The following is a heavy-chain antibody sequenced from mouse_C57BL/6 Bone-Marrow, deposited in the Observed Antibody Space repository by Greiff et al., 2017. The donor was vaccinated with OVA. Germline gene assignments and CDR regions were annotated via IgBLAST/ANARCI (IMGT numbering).Heavy chain of an antibody. CDR3: ARDYYGSSGAMDY. D-gene: IGHD1-1*01. CDR1: GYPFTDHT. Sequence: QVQLQQSDAELVKPGASVTISCKVSGYPFTDHTIHWMKQRPEQGLEWIGYLSPRGGSTKYNEKFKGQATLTADKSSSTAYMQLNSLASEDSAVYFCARDYYGSSGAMDYWGQGTSVTVSS. V-gene: IGHV1-78*01. CDR2: LSPRGGST. J-gene: IGHJ4*01.